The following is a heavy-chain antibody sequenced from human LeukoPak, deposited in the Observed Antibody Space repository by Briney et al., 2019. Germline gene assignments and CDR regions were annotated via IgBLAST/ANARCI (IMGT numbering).Heavy chain of an antibody. Sequence: PSETLSLTCTVSGGSFSGYYWSWIRQPPGKGLEWIGYIYYSGSTNYNPSLKSRVTISVDTSKNQFSLKLSSVTAADTAVYYCTRGGTWFDPWGQGTLVTVSS. CDR2: IYYSGST. CDR3: TRGGTWFDP. V-gene: IGHV4-59*01. J-gene: IGHJ5*02. D-gene: IGHD2-15*01. CDR1: GGSFSGYY.